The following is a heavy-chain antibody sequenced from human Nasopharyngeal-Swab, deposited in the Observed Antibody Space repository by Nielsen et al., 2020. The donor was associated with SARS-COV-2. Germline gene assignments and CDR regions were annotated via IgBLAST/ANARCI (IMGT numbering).Heavy chain of an antibody. V-gene: IGHV1-69*04. D-gene: IGHD6-19*01. J-gene: IGHJ6*02. CDR1: GGTFSSYA. Sequence: SVKVSCKASGGTFSSYAISWVRQAPGRGLEWMGRIIPILGIANYAQKFQGRVTITADKSTSTAYMELSRLRSDDTAVYYCARDPTSVAGTGDYYYGMDVWGQGTTVTVSS. CDR3: ARDPTSVAGTGDYYYGMDV. CDR2: IIPILGIA.